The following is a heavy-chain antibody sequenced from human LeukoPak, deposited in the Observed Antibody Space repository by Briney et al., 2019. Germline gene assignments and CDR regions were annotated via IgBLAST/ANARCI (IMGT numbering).Heavy chain of an antibody. J-gene: IGHJ4*02. Sequence: GESLRLSCAASGFTVSSNYMSWVRQAPGKGLEWVSVIYSGGSTYYADSVKGRFTISRDNSKNTLYLQMNSLRAEDTAVYYCARDYYGSGSYYNEDYWGQGTLVTVSS. CDR2: IYSGGST. CDR1: GFTVSSNY. D-gene: IGHD3-10*01. CDR3: ARDYYGSGSYYNEDY. V-gene: IGHV3-66*01.